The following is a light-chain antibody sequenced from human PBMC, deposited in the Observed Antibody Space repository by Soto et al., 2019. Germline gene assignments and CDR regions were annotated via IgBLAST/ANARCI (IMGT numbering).Light chain of an antibody. CDR2: GAS. CDR3: QQRSNWPIT. Sequence: EIVLTQSPGTLSLSPGERATLSCRASQSVSSSYLAWYQQKPGQAPRLLIYGASSRAIGIPDRFSGSGSGTDFNLTISRLETEDFAVYYCQQRSNWPITFGQGTRVEIK. J-gene: IGKJ5*01. V-gene: IGKV3D-20*02. CDR1: QSVSSSY.